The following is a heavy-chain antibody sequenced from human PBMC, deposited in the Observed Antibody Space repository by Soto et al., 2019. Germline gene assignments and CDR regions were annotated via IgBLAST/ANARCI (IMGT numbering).Heavy chain of an antibody. D-gene: IGHD3-3*01. J-gene: IGHJ6*02. CDR2: ISGSGGST. V-gene: IGHV3-23*01. Sequence: EVQLLESGGGLVQPGGSLRLSCAASGFTFSSYAMSWVRQAPGKGLEWVSAISGSGGSTYYADSVKGRFTISRDNSKNTLYLQMNSLRAEDTAVYYCAKCPPYDFWSGDYSGMDVWGQGTTVTVSS. CDR1: GFTFSSYA. CDR3: AKCPPYDFWSGDYSGMDV.